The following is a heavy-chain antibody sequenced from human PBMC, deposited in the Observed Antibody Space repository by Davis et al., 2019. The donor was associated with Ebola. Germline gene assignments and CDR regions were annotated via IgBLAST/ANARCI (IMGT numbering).Heavy chain of an antibody. Sequence: ASVKVSCKTSGYPFLNYGINWVRQAPGQGLEWIGWITTYNDNVNYAQKYQGRVTMTTDTSTNTVYMELTSLRSDDTAIYFCARDVTTVATGAFHYWGQGTLITVSS. J-gene: IGHJ4*02. CDR3: ARDVTTVATGAFHY. D-gene: IGHD4-17*01. CDR1: GYPFLNYG. CDR2: ITTYNDNV. V-gene: IGHV1-18*01.